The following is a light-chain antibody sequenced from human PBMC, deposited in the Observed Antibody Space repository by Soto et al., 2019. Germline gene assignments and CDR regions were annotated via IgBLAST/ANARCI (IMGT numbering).Light chain of an antibody. Sequence: DIVLTQSPGTLSLSPGERATLSCRASQNVGNNYLAWYQQKPGQAPRLLIYDASSSLPGLPDRFSGSGSGTDFTLTIGRVEPEDFAVYYCQQVATSPQTFGQGTKVEIK. V-gene: IGKV3-20*01. J-gene: IGKJ1*01. CDR3: QQVATSPQT. CDR2: DAS. CDR1: QNVGNNY.